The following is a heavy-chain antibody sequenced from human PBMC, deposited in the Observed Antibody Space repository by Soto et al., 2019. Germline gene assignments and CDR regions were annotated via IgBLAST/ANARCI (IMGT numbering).Heavy chain of an antibody. CDR1: GGPLTTYF. J-gene: IGHJ6*02. CDR2: VSYFGTT. CDR3: AREINPLHGRYFELYGKDV. V-gene: IGHV4-59*01. Sequence: PSETLSLTCNVSGGPLTTYFWSWIRQPPGKGLEWIGYVSYFGTTNYNPSLQSRLTISLDTSKTHFSLKLSSVTAADTAVYYCAREINPLHGRYFELYGKDVWGQGTTVTVSS. D-gene: IGHD3-9*01.